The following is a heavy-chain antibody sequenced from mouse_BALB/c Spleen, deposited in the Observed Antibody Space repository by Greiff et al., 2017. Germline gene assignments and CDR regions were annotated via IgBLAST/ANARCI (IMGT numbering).Heavy chain of an antibody. CDR1: GFTFSDYY. CDR3: ARGGYYGSSYEFAY. D-gene: IGHD1-1*01. J-gene: IGHJ3*01. Sequence: EVKLMESGGGLVKPGGSLKLSCAASGFTFSDYYMYWVRQTPEKRLEWVATISDGGSYTYYPDSVKGRFTISRDNAKNNLYLQMSSLKSEDTAMYYCARGGYYGSSYEFAYWGQGTLVTVSA. V-gene: IGHV5-4*02. CDR2: ISDGGSYT.